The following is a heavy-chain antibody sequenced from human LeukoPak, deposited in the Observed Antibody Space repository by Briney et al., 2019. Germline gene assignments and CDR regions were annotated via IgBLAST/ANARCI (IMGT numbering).Heavy chain of an antibody. CDR3: ARGLAARRIVRYYHYMDV. Sequence: SETLSLTCTVSGGSISSGSYYWSWLRQPAGKGLEWIGRIYTSGSTNYNPSLKSRVTISVDTSKNQFSLKLSSVTAADTAVYYCARGLAARRIVRYYHYMDVWGKGTTVTVSS. V-gene: IGHV4-61*02. CDR2: IYTSGST. CDR1: GGSISSGSYY. J-gene: IGHJ6*03. D-gene: IGHD6-6*01.